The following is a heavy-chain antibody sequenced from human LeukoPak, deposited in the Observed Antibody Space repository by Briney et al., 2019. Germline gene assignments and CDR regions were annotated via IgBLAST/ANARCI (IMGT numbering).Heavy chain of an antibody. V-gene: IGHV1-2*04. Sequence: ASVKVSCKASGYTFTGYYMHWVRQAPGQGLEWMGWINPNSGGTNYAQKFQGWVTMTRDTSISTAYMELSRLRSDDTAVYYCARASPPYGEDAFDIWGQGTMVTVSS. CDR2: INPNSGGT. CDR1: GYTFTGYY. CDR3: ARASPPYGEDAFDI. D-gene: IGHD4-17*01. J-gene: IGHJ3*02.